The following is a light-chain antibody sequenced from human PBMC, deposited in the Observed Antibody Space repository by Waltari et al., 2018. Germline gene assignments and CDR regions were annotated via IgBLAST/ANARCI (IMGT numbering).Light chain of an antibody. CDR3: SSFSSSRSVL. J-gene: IGLJ2*01. CDR1: SSDVGAYNY. CDR2: EVS. V-gene: IGLV2-14*01. Sequence: QSALTQPASVSGSPGQSITISCTGTSSDVGAYNYVSWYQHYPGKAPKLMIYEVSNRPSGISNRFSGSKSGNMASLTISGLQAEDEADYYCSSFSSSRSVLFGGVTKLTVL.